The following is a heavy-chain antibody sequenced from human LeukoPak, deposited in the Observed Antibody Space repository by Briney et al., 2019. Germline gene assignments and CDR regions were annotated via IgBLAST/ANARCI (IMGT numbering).Heavy chain of an antibody. Sequence: GESLRISCKGSGYSFSSYWISWVRQMPGKGLEWMGSIDPSDSYTNCSPSFQGHVTISTDKSISTAYLQWSSLRASDTAMYYCARNRYYYDFSGYYVDYWGQGTLVTVSS. CDR3: ARNRYYYDFSGYYVDY. V-gene: IGHV5-10-1*01. CDR1: GYSFSSYW. CDR2: IDPSDSYT. D-gene: IGHD3-22*01. J-gene: IGHJ4*02.